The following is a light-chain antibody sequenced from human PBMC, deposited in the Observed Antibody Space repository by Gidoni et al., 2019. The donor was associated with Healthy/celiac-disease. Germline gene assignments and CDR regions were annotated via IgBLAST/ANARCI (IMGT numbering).Light chain of an antibody. CDR2: DAS. CDR1: QSVSSY. V-gene: IGKV3-11*01. Sequence: EIVLTQSPATLSLSPGERATLSCRASQSVSSYLAWYQQKPGKAPRLLIYDASNRATGIPARFSGSGSGTDFTLTIRSLEPEDFAVYYCQQRSNWPPWTFGQGTKVEIK. CDR3: QQRSNWPPWT. J-gene: IGKJ1*01.